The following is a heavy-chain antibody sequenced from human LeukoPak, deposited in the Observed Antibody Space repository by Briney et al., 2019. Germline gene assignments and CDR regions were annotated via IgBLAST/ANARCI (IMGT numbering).Heavy chain of an antibody. J-gene: IGHJ1*01. D-gene: IGHD6-13*01. CDR1: GFSFSNYA. CDR3: AKDIRNSWYYFQD. CDR2: ISGSGDRT. V-gene: IGHV3-23*01. Sequence: PGGSLRLSCAASGFSFSNYAMTWVRQAPGKGLEWVSTISGSGDRTYYADSVKGRFTISKDNSKNTLYVQMNSLRAEDTAVYYCAKDIRNSWYYFQDWGQGTLVAVSS.